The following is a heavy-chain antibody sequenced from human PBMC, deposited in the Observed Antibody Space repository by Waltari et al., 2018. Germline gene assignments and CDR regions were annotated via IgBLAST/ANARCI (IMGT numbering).Heavy chain of an antibody. CDR1: GGPISSGSYY. CDR2: SHPSGGT. Sequence: QVQLQESGPGLVRPSQTLSLPCPVSGGPISSGSYYWSWIRQHPGKGLECLGYSHPSGGTLYNPSLESRVSIGVDTSKNQFSLKVSSVTAADTAVYYCAREMNPRAPYFDLWGQGALVTVSS. CDR3: AREMNPRAPYFDL. J-gene: IGHJ4*02. V-gene: IGHV4-31*03.